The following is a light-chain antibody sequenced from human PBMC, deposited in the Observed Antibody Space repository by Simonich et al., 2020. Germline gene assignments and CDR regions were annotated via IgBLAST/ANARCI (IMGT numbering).Light chain of an antibody. CDR2: LGS. CDR3: MQGTHWPQT. J-gene: IGKJ2*01. Sequence: DIVMTQSPLSLPVTPGEPASISCRSSQSLLHSNGYNYLDWYLQKPGQSQQLRIYLGSMRASWVPDRFRGSGSGTDFTLKISRVEAEDVGVYYCMQGTHWPQTFGHGTKLEIK. V-gene: IGKV2-28*01. CDR1: QSLLHSNGYNY.